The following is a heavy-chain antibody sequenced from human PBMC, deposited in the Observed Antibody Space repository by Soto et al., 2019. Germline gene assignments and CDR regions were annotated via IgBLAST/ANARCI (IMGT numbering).Heavy chain of an antibody. J-gene: IGHJ4*02. CDR2: INHSGST. D-gene: IGHD2-8*02. CDR1: GGSFSAYD. V-gene: IGHV4-34*01. Sequence: QVQLQQWGAGLLKPSETLSLTCAVYGGSFSAYDWTWIRQPPGTGLEWIGEINHSGSTNYNPSLKRRVTISVDTSKNQFSLKLTSVTAADTAVYYCARDKITGLFGYWGQGTLVTVSS. CDR3: ARDKITGLFGY.